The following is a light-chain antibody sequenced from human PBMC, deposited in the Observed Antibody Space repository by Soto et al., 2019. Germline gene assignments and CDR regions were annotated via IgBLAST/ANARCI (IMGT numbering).Light chain of an antibody. Sequence: DIQMTQSPTSLSASVGDRVTITCRASQGIRNFVAWYQQKPGKPPKLLIYAASTLQSGVPSRFSGSGSGTDLTLPINSLQPEDVATYSCQKYSSVPVFGPGTKVEI. V-gene: IGKV1-27*01. CDR3: QKYSSVPV. CDR2: AAS. J-gene: IGKJ3*01. CDR1: QGIRNF.